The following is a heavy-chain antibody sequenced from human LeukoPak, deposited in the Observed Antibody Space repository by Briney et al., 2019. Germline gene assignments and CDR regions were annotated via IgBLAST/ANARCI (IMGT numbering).Heavy chain of an antibody. CDR3: AKTPRNYPPGHMDV. D-gene: IGHD5-24*01. CDR1: AAIFSSNA. Sequence: GGSLRLSCTASAAIFSSNAMHWVRQAPGKGLEWVAFIRYDGSSKYYADSVKGRFTISRDTSKNTSYLQMNSLRLEDTALYYCAKTPRNYPPGHMDVRGKGTTVTISS. CDR2: IRYDGSSK. V-gene: IGHV3-30*02. J-gene: IGHJ6*03.